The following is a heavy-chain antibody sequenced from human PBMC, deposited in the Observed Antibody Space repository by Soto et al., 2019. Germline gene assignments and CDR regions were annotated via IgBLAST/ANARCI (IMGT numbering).Heavy chain of an antibody. CDR2: INWSDGST. CDR1: GFTFDDFG. D-gene: IGHD3-10*01. V-gene: IGHV3-20*04. J-gene: IGHJ4*02. Sequence: GGSLRLSCEASGFTFDDFGMSWVRQAPGKGLKWVSGINWSDGSTGYAESVKGRFTISRDNAKNSLYLQMSSLRAEYTSFYYCARDRGGWPSYYTDCWGQGTLVTVSS. CDR3: ARDRGGWPSYYTDC.